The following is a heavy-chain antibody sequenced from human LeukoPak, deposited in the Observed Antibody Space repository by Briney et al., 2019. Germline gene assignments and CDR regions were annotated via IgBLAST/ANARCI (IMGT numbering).Heavy chain of an antibody. Sequence: ASVKVSCKASGGTFGSYAISWVRQAPGQGLEWMGRIIPILGIANYAQKFQGRVTITADKSTSTAYMELSSLRSEDTAVYYCARDRDYGDQEYYYGMDVWGQGTTVTVSS. CDR3: ARDRDYGDQEYYYGMDV. CDR1: GGTFGSYA. D-gene: IGHD4-17*01. J-gene: IGHJ6*02. V-gene: IGHV1-69*04. CDR2: IIPILGIA.